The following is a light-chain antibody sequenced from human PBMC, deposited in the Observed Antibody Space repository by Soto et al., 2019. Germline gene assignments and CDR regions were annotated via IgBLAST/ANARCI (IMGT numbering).Light chain of an antibody. V-gene: IGKV1-39*01. J-gene: IGKJ2*01. Sequence: DIQMTQSPSSLSASVGDRVTITCRASQGISTYLNWYQQRPGKAPKLLIYAASSLQSGVPSRFSGSGSETHFTLTISSLQPEDFATYYCQHSFSNPYTFGQGTKLEI. CDR3: QHSFSNPYT. CDR1: QGISTY. CDR2: AAS.